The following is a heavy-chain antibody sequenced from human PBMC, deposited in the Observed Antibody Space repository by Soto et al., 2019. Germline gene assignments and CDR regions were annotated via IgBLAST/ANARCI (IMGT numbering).Heavy chain of an antibody. J-gene: IGHJ4*02. V-gene: IGHV3-30*18. CDR2: ISYDGSNK. Sequence: QVQLVESGGGVVQPGRSLRLSCAASGFTFSSYGMHWVRQAPGKGLEWVAVISYDGSNKYYADSVKGRFTISRDNSKNTLYLKMNSLRAEDTAVYYCAKDLYFGGSGSYYALSVGWGQGTLVTVSS. CDR3: AKDLYFGGSGSYYALSVG. CDR1: GFTFSSYG. D-gene: IGHD3-10*01.